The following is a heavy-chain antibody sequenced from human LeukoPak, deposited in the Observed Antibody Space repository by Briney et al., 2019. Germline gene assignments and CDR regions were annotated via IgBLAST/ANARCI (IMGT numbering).Heavy chain of an antibody. Sequence: GGSLRLSCAASGFVFSNYAMHWVRQAPGKGLEWVTFIRSDGSERYYAHSVKGRFTISRDNSKNVLFLQMNSLRPEDTAVYYCAKVRETYYNAYGASGQGTLVTVSS. CDR2: IRSDGSER. CDR3: AKVRETYYNAYGA. J-gene: IGHJ5*02. D-gene: IGHD3-16*01. V-gene: IGHV3-30*02. CDR1: GFVFSNYA.